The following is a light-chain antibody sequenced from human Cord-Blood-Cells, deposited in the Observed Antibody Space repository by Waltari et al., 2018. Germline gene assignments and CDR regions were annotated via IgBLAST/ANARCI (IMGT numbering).Light chain of an antibody. V-gene: IGLV3-25*02. J-gene: IGLJ2*01. CDR1: ALPKQY. CDR3: QSADSRGTDVV. Sequence: SYELTQPPSVSVSPGQTARITCSGDALPKQYAYWYQQKPGQAPVLVIYKDSERPSGIPGRFSGSRSGTTVTLTSSGVEAEDEADDYCQSADSRGTDVVFGGGTKLTVL. CDR2: KDS.